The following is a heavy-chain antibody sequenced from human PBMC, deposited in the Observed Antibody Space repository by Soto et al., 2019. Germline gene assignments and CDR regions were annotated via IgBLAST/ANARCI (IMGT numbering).Heavy chain of an antibody. CDR3: AKCPSRVVQAAISRFDY. J-gene: IGHJ4*02. CDR2: ISGSGGST. D-gene: IGHD2-2*02. V-gene: IGHV3-23*01. Sequence: LRLSCAASGFTFSSYAMSWVRQAPGKGLEWVSAISGSGGSTYYADSVKGRFTISRDNSKNTLYLQMNSPRAEDTAVYYCAKCPSRVVQAAISRFDYWGQGTLVTVS. CDR1: GFTFSSYA.